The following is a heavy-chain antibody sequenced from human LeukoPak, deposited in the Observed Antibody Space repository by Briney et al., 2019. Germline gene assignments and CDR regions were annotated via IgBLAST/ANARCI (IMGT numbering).Heavy chain of an antibody. V-gene: IGHV4-59*08. CDR2: IYYSGST. D-gene: IGHD6-6*01. CDR3: AIHREFSSSGNYFDY. CDR1: RGSISSNY. Sequence: PSETLSLTCSVSRGSISSNYWSWIRQPPGKPLEWIGYIYYSGSTTYNPSLKSRVTISLDTSKNQFSLKLRSVTAADTAVYYCAIHREFSSSGNYFDYWGQGTLVTVSS. J-gene: IGHJ4*02.